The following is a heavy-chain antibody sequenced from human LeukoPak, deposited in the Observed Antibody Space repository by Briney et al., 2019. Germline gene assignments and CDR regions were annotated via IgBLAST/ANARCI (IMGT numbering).Heavy chain of an antibody. CDR3: ARGSGWLPDY. D-gene: IGHD6-13*01. Sequence: PGRSLRLSCAASGFTFSSHGMHWVRQAPGKGLEWVAAISYDGSNKHYVDSVRGRFTISRDNAKNSLYLQMSSLRVEDTAVYYCARGSGWLPDYWGRGTLVTVSS. CDR1: GFTFSSHG. J-gene: IGHJ4*02. V-gene: IGHV3-30*03. CDR2: ISYDGSNK.